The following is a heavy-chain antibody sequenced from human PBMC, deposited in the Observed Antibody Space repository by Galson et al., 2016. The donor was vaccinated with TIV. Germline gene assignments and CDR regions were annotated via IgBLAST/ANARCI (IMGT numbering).Heavy chain of an antibody. J-gene: IGHJ4*02. V-gene: IGHV1-69*13. Sequence: QSGAEVKKPGASVKVSCKASGGAFISHGISWVRQAPGQGLEWMGGIIPIFGLANYAQKFQGRVTITADDSTRTAYMELSSLRFDDTAVYYCARGGSTVTRPFDYWGQGTLVTVSS. CDR1: GGAFISHG. CDR2: IIPIFGLA. D-gene: IGHD4-17*01. CDR3: ARGGSTVTRPFDY.